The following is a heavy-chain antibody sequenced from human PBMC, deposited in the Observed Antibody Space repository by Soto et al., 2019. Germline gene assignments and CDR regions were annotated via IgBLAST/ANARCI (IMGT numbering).Heavy chain of an antibody. CDR1: GFTFSSYA. CDR2: ISGSGGST. J-gene: IGHJ5*02. V-gene: IGHV3-23*01. D-gene: IGHD2-21*01. Sequence: PGGSLRLSCAAFGFTFSSYAMSWVRQAPGKGLEWVSAISGSGGSTYYADSVKGRFTISRDNSKNTLYLQMNSLRAEDTAVYYCAKEVHIVAVANNNWFDPWGQGTLVTVSS. CDR3: AKEVHIVAVANNNWFDP.